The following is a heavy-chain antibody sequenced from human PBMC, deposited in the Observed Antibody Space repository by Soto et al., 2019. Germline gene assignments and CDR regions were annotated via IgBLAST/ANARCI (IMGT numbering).Heavy chain of an antibody. CDR1: GFTFSSYA. Sequence: PGGSLRLSCAASGFTFSSYAMSWVRQAPGKGLEWVSAISGSGGSTYYADSVKGRFTTSRDNSKNTLYLQMNSLRAEDTAVYYCAKDRDHDILTNDAFDIWGQGTMVTVSS. V-gene: IGHV3-23*01. J-gene: IGHJ3*02. CDR3: AKDRDHDILTNDAFDI. D-gene: IGHD3-9*01. CDR2: ISGSGGST.